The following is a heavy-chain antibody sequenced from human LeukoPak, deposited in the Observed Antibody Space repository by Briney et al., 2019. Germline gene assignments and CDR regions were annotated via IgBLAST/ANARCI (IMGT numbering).Heavy chain of an antibody. D-gene: IGHD4-17*01. CDR1: GYTFTGYY. CDR3: ARGGIYGDYGPEYFQH. J-gene: IGHJ1*01. Sequence: VASVKVSCKASGYTFTGYYMHWVRQAPGQGLEWMGWINPNSGGTNYAQKFQGWVTMTRDTSISTAYMELSRPRSDDTAVYYCARGGIYGDYGPEYFQHWGQGTLVTVSS. V-gene: IGHV1-2*04. CDR2: INPNSGGT.